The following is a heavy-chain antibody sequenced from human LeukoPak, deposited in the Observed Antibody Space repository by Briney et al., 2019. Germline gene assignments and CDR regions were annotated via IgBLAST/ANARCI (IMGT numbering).Heavy chain of an antibody. CDR3: ARGEGYSYGYNFDY. V-gene: IGHV4-34*01. CDR2: INHSGST. Sequence: PSETLSLTCAVYGGSFSGYYWSWIRQPPAKGLEWIGEINHSGSTNYNPSLKSRVTISVDTSKNQFSLKLSSVTAADTAVYYCARGEGYSYGYNFDYWGQGTLVTVSS. J-gene: IGHJ4*02. CDR1: GGSFSGYY. D-gene: IGHD5-18*01.